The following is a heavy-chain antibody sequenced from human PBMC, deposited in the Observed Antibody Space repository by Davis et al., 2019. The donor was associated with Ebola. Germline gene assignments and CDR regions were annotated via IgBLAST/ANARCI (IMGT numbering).Heavy chain of an antibody. V-gene: IGHV4-59*01. CDR1: GGSISSYY. J-gene: IGHJ4*02. CDR3: ARAFGVAGYFDY. Sequence: PGGSLRLSCTVSGGSISSYYWSWIRQPPGKGLEWIGYIYYSGSTNYNPSLKSRVTISVDTSKNQFSLKLSSVTAADTAVYYCARAFGVAGYFDYWGQGTLVTVSS. CDR2: IYYSGST. D-gene: IGHD6-19*01.